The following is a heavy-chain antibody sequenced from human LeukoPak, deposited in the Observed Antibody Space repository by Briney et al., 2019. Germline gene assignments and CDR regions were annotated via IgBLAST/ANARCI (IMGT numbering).Heavy chain of an antibody. D-gene: IGHD3-22*01. J-gene: IGHJ3*02. V-gene: IGHV4-59*08. CDR2: IFHTGFT. CDR3: ARERIVVVITDHDAFDI. Sequence: SETLSLTCTVSDGSITDSYWSWIRQSPGKGLEWIGYIFHTGFTHYNPSLESRVTISVDTSKNQFSLKLSSVTAADTAVYYCARERIVVVITDHDAFDIWGQGTMVTVSS. CDR1: DGSITDSY.